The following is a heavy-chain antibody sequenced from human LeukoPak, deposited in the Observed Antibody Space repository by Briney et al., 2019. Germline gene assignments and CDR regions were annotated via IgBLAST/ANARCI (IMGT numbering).Heavy chain of an antibody. CDR3: ARLVSGPGATGWYFDL. CDR2: INTSGYT. Sequence: SETLSLTCTVSGGSISSYYWSWIRQPAGKGLEWIGRINTSGYTNYNPSLKSRVTMSVDTSKNVFSLKLSSVTAADTAVYYCARLVSGPGATGWYFDLWGRGTLVTVSS. J-gene: IGHJ2*01. V-gene: IGHV4-4*07. D-gene: IGHD5-12*01. CDR1: GGSISSYY.